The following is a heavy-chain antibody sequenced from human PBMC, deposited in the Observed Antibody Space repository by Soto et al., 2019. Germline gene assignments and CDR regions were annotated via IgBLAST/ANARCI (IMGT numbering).Heavy chain of an antibody. CDR2: IYHSGST. J-gene: IGHJ4*01. CDR3: ARSPRSIAAGGIDF. CDR1: GGSISSTNL. D-gene: IGHD6-13*01. V-gene: IGHV4-4*02. Sequence: SETLSLTCAVSGGSISSTNLWTWVRQPPGKGLEWIGEIYHSGSTNYNPSLKSRVTISVDKSKNHFSLKLSSVTAADTAVYYCARSPRSIAAGGIDFRGQGILVTVSS.